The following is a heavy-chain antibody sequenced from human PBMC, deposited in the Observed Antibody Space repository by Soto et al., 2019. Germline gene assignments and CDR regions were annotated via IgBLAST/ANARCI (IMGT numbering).Heavy chain of an antibody. J-gene: IGHJ5*02. CDR2: INPSGGST. CDR3: ARAALGYCSGGSCFWFDP. V-gene: IGHV1-46*03. CDR1: GYTFTSYY. Sequence: QVQLVQSGAEVKKPGASVKVSCKASGYTFTSYYMHWVRQAPGQGLEWMGIINPSGGSTSYAQKFQGRVTMTRDTSTSTVHMELSSLRSEDTAVYYCARAALGYCSGGSCFWFDPWGQGTLVTVSS. D-gene: IGHD2-15*01.